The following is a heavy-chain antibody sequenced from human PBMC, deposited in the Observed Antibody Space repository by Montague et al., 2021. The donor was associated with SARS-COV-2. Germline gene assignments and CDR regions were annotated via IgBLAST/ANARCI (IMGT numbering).Heavy chain of an antibody. Sequence: SLRLSCAASRFTLSTYAIHWVRQAPGKGLEWLAVISYDGRNKYYADSVRGRFTISRDNSKNTLYLQMNSLRAEDTAVYYCARELTYYGMDVWAKGPRSPSP. CDR2: ISYDGRNK. CDR1: RFTLSTYA. J-gene: IGHJ6*02. CDR3: ARELTYYGMDV. D-gene: IGHD2-21*02. V-gene: IGHV3-30*04.